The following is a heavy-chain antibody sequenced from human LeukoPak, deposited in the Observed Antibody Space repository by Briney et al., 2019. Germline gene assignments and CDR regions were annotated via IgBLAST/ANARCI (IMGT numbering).Heavy chain of an antibody. J-gene: IGHJ4*02. D-gene: IGHD3-10*01. Sequence: SETLSLTCIVSGGSISGYYWGWIRQPPGKGLEWIGYIYYSGNTYYNPSLKSRVTISVDTSKNQFSLKLSSVTAADTAVYYCATVIFNFYGSGTFDYWGQGTLVTVSS. CDR3: ATVIFNFYGSGTFDY. CDR2: IYYSGNT. V-gene: IGHV4-59*06. CDR1: GGSISGYY.